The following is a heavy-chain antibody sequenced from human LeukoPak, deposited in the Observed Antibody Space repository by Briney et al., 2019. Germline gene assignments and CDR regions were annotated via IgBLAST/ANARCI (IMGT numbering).Heavy chain of an antibody. CDR2: INEDGSSR. CDR1: GFTFNTYW. J-gene: IGHJ4*02. V-gene: IGHV3-7*01. D-gene: IGHD3-10*01. Sequence: GWSLTLSCAASGFTFNTYWMVWVRLAPGKGREWVAFINEDGSSRYYVGSLKGRFTVSRDNAQNSLYLQMNNLRVGDKAIYYCARDRGSRAGSDYWGQGTRVTVSS. CDR3: ARDRGSRAGSDY.